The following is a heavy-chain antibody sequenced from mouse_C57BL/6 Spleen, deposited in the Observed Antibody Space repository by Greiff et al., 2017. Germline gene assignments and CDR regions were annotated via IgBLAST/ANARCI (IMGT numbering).Heavy chain of an antibody. CDR1: GYTFTDYE. CDR2: IDPETGGT. D-gene: IGHD1-1*01. V-gene: IGHV1-15*01. Sequence: QVQLQQSGAELVRPGASVPLSCKASGYTFTDYEMHWVKQTPVHGLEWIGAIDPETGGTAYNQKFKGKAILTADKSSSTAYMELRSLTSEDSAVYYCTRSIYYGSSWYFDVWGTGTTVTVSS. J-gene: IGHJ1*03. CDR3: TRSIYYGSSWYFDV.